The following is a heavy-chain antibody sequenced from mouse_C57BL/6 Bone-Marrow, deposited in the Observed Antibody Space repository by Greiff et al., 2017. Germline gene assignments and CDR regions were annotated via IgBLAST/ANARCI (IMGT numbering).Heavy chain of an antibody. Sequence: EVKLMESGEGLVKPGGSLKLSCAASGFTFSSYAMSWVRQTPEKRLAWVAYISSGGDYIYYADTVKGRFTISRDNARNTLYLQMSSLKSEDTAMYYCTRAPNWYFDVWGTGTTVTVSS. J-gene: IGHJ1*03. CDR3: TRAPNWYFDV. CDR2: ISSGGDYI. CDR1: GFTFSSYA. V-gene: IGHV5-9-1*02.